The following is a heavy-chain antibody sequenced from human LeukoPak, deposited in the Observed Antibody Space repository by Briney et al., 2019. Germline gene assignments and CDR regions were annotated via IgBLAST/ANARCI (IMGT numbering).Heavy chain of an antibody. CDR3: ASDDGSGSYRY. V-gene: IGHV3-33*08. CDR1: GFTFSSYA. CDR2: IWYDGSNK. J-gene: IGHJ4*02. Sequence: GGSLRLSCAASGFTFSSYAMHWVRQAPGRGLEWVAVIWYDGSNKYYADSVKGRFTISRDNSKNTLYLQMNSLRAEDTAVYYCASDDGSGSYRYWGQGTLVTVSS. D-gene: IGHD3-10*01.